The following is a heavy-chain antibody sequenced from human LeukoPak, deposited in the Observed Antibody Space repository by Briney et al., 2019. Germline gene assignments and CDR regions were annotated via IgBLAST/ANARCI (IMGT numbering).Heavy chain of an antibody. D-gene: IGHD1-26*01. J-gene: IGHJ6*03. CDR2: INHSGST. CDR3: ARRAHSRLNMDV. V-gene: IGHV4-39*07. CDR1: GGSISSSSYY. Sequence: PSETLSLTCTVSGGSISSSSYYWSWIRQPPGKGLEWIGEINHSGSTNYNPSLKSRVTISVDTSKNQFSLKLSSVTAADTAVYYCARRAHSRLNMDVWGKGTTVTISS.